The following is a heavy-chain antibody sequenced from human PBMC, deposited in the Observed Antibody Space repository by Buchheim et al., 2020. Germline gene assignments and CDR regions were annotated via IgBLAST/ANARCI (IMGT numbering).Heavy chain of an antibody. J-gene: IGHJ6*02. V-gene: IGHV3-30*04. CDR2: ISYDGSNK. D-gene: IGHD5-12*01. CDR1: GFTFSSYA. CDR3: ARERWLRLNYYCGMDV. Sequence: QVQLVESGGGVVQPGRSLRLSCAASGFTFSSYAMHWVRQAPGKGLEWVAVISYDGSNKYYADSVKGRFTISRDNSKNTLYLQMNSLRAADTAVHYWARERWLRLNYYCGMDVWGQGTT.